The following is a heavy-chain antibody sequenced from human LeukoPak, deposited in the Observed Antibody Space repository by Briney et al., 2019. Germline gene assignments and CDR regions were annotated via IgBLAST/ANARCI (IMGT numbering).Heavy chain of an antibody. J-gene: IGHJ6*04. CDR2: FDPEDGET. Sequence: ASVKVSCKVSGYTLTELSVHWVRQAPGKGLEWMGGFDPEDGETTYAQKFQGRVTMTEDTSTDTAYMELSSLRSEDTAVYYCATTYYGDYGMDVWGKGTTVTVSS. CDR1: GYTLTELS. CDR3: ATTYYGDYGMDV. V-gene: IGHV1-24*01. D-gene: IGHD4-17*01.